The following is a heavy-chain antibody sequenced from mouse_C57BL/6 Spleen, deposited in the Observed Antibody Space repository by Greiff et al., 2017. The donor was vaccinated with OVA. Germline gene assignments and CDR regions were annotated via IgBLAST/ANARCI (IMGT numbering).Heavy chain of an antibody. CDR1: GYTFPSYW. J-gene: IGHJ4*01. CDR2: IDPNSGGT. CDR3: ARASTMVTTGYAMDY. V-gene: IGHV1-72*01. D-gene: IGHD2-2*01. Sequence: QQSCTASGYTFPSYWMHWVKQRPGRGLEWIGRIDPNSGGTKYNEKFKSKATLTVDKPSSTAYMQLSSLTSEDSAVYYCARASTMVTTGYAMDYWGQGTSVTVSS.